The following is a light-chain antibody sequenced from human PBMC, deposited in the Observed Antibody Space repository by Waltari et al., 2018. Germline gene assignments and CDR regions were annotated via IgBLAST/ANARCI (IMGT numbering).Light chain of an antibody. Sequence: AIRITQSPSSLSASTGDRVTITCRASQGISTYLAWHQQKPGKAPKLLIYAAFTLQSGVPSIFSGRGSGTEFTLTLSCLQSEDFATYYCQQYYSHPRTFGQGTKVEI. CDR2: AAF. V-gene: IGKV1-8*01. CDR1: QGISTY. J-gene: IGKJ1*01. CDR3: QQYYSHPRT.